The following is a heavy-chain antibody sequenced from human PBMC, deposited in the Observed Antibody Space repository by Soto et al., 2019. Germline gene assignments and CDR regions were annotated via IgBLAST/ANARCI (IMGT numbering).Heavy chain of an antibody. CDR3: ARDYDFWSGSDHALYGMDV. CDR1: GGSISSGGYY. D-gene: IGHD3-3*01. V-gene: IGHV4-31*03. CDR2: IYYSGST. Sequence: TSETLSLTCTVSGGSISSGGYYWSWIRQHPGKGLEWIGYIYYSGSTYYNPSLKSRVTISVDTSKNQFSLKLSSVTAADTAVYYCARDYDFWSGSDHALYGMDVWGQRTTVTVSS. J-gene: IGHJ6*02.